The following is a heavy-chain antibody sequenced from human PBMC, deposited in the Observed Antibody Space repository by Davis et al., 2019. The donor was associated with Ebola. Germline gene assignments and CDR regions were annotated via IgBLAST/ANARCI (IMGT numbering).Heavy chain of an antibody. V-gene: IGHV3-53*04. CDR1: GFTFSYAW. J-gene: IGHJ5*02. Sequence: PGGSLRLSCAASGFTFSYAWMSWVRQAPGKGLEWVSVIYSGGSTYYADSVKGRFTISRHNSKNTLYLQMNSLRAEDTAVYYCARALTGYSSSWYWFDPWGQGTLVTVSS. CDR3: ARALTGYSSSWYWFDP. CDR2: IYSGGST. D-gene: IGHD6-13*01.